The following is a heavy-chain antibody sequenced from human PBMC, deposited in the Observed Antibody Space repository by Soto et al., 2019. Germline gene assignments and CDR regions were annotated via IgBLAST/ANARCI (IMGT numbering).Heavy chain of an antibody. CDR1: GDSINSADYY. CDR2: IYYSRSD. CDR3: ARVVQFYDSSGYSFYYFDY. Sequence: PSETLSRTCTVSGDSINSADYYWSWLRQPPGKGLEWIGYIYYSRSDYYNPSLGRRATITIDTSRNQFSLNLMSVTAADTAVYYCARVVQFYDSSGYSFYYFDYWGQGALVTVSS. D-gene: IGHD3-22*01. J-gene: IGHJ4*02. V-gene: IGHV4-30-4*01.